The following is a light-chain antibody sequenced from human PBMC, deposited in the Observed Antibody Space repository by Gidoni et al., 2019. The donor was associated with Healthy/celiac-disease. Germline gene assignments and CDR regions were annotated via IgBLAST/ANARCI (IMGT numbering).Light chain of an antibody. J-gene: IGKJ2*02. V-gene: IGKV3-20*01. CDR1: QSVSSSY. CDR3: QQYNSSMCT. Sequence: EIVLTQTPGTQSLSPGERATPSCRASQSVSSSYLAWYQQKPDQAPRRRIYGASSRATGIPDRFSGSGSGTDFTLTISRLEPEDFAVYYCQQYNSSMCTFGQGTKLEIK. CDR2: GAS.